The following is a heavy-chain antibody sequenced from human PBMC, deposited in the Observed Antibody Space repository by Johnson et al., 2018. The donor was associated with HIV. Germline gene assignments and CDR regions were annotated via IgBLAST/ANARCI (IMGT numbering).Heavy chain of an antibody. CDR3: AKESKWESRTPHAFDM. CDR2: VFSGDNT. J-gene: IGHJ3*02. V-gene: IGHV3-66*02. D-gene: IGHD1-26*01. CDR1: GFTVSSYY. Sequence: VHLVESGGGLVQPGGSLRLSCVVSGFTVSSYYMSWVRQAPGKGLEWVSIVFSGDNTYYADSVKGRFTVSRDNSKNTLYLQMKSLRPEDTAVYYCAKESKWESRTPHAFDMWGQGTMVTVSS.